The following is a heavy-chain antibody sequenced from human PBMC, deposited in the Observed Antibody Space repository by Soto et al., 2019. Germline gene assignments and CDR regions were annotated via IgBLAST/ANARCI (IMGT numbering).Heavy chain of an antibody. V-gene: IGHV1-46*03. CDR1: GYTLTGYY. J-gene: IGHJ4*02. CDR2: INPSGGST. Sequence: ASVKVSCKASGYTLTGYYMHWVRQAPGQGLEWMGIINPSGGSTSYAQKFQGRVTMTRDTSTSTVYMELSSLRSEDTAVYYCARSTPNYIGFDYWGQGTLVTVSS. CDR3: ARSTPNYIGFDY. D-gene: IGHD1-7*01.